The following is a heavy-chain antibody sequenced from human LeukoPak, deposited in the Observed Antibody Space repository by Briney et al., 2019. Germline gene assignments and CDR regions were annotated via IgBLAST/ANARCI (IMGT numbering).Heavy chain of an antibody. Sequence: GGSLRLSCAASGFTFSSYAMSWVRQAPGKGLEWVSAISGSGGSTYYADSVKGRFTISRDNSKNTLYLQMNSLRAENTAVYYCANLLPDDGDYLDYYYGMDVWGQGTTVTVSS. J-gene: IGHJ6*02. CDR2: ISGSGGST. CDR1: GFTFSSYA. D-gene: IGHD4-17*01. V-gene: IGHV3-23*01. CDR3: ANLLPDDGDYLDYYYGMDV.